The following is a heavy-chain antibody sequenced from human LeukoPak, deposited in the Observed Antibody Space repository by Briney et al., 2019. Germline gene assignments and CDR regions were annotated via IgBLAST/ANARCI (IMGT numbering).Heavy chain of an antibody. J-gene: IGHJ1*01. CDR2: IIPILGIA. V-gene: IGHV1-69*04. CDR1: GGTFSSYA. Sequence: ASVKVSCKASGGTFSSYAISWVRQAPGQGLEWMGRIIPILGIANYAQKFQGRVTITADKSTSTAYMELSSLRAEDTAVYYCAREYSSTWYRGLAEYFHHWGQGTQVTVFS. CDR3: AREYSSTWYRGLAEYFHH. D-gene: IGHD6-13*01.